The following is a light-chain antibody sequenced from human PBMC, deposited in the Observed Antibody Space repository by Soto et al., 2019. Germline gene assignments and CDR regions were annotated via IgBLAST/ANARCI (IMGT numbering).Light chain of an antibody. Sequence: QSVLTQPASVSGSPGQSITISCTGNSSDVGGYNYVSWYQQHPGKAPKLMIYDVSNRPSGVSNRFSGSKSGNTASLSISGLQAEDEADYYCSSYTSSSTPYVFGTGTKV. CDR1: SSDVGGYNY. CDR2: DVS. J-gene: IGLJ1*01. V-gene: IGLV2-14*01. CDR3: SSYTSSSTPYV.